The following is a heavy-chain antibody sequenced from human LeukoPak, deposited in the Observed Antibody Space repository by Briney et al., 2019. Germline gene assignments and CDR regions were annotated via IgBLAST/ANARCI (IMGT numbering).Heavy chain of an antibody. D-gene: IGHD5-12*01. CDR3: AKGGYSGYDASIIDY. Sequence: ASVTVSCKASGYTFTGYYMHWVRQAPGQGPEWMGWINPNTGGTNYPQKFQGRVTMTRDTSISTAYMELSRLRSDDTAVYYCAKGGYSGYDASIIDYWGQGALVTVSS. J-gene: IGHJ4*02. CDR1: GYTFTGYY. V-gene: IGHV1-2*02. CDR2: INPNTGGT.